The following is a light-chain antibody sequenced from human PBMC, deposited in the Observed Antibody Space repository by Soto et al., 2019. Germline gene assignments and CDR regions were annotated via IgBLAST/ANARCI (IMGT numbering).Light chain of an antibody. V-gene: IGLV2-14*01. CDR2: AVS. CDR1: SSDVGGYNY. CDR3: ISYTSSSTLV. Sequence: QSALTQPASVSGSPGQSITISCTGTSSDVGGYNYVSWYQQHPGKAPKLMIYAVSNRPSGVSNRFSGSKSGNTASLTISGLQAEDEADYYCISYTSSSTLVFGGGTKLTVL. J-gene: IGLJ2*01.